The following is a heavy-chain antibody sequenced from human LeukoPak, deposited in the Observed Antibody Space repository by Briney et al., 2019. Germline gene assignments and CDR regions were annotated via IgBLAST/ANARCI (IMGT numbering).Heavy chain of an antibody. CDR3: ARRYCSSTNCYSFDC. J-gene: IGHJ4*02. CDR2: ISSSGTYI. V-gene: IGHV3-21*01. CDR1: GDSISSDY. Sequence: ETLSLTCNVSGDSISSDYWSWIRQPPGKGLEWVSSISSSGTYIYYADSVKGRFTISRDNAKNSLYLRMNSLRAEDTAMYYCARRYCSSTNCYSFDCWGQGTLVTVSS. D-gene: IGHD2-2*01.